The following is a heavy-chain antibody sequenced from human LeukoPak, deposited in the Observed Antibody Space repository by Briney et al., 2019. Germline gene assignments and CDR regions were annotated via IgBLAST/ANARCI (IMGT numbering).Heavy chain of an antibody. J-gene: IGHJ4*02. Sequence: GGSLRLSCAASGFTFTSYWMHWVRQAPGKGLVWVSRINSDGSSTSYADSVKGRFTISRDNAKSTLYLQMNSLRVDDTAVYYCAKDATLFGDQYFDYWGQGTLVTVSS. CDR1: GFTFTSYW. CDR3: AKDATLFGDQYFDY. CDR2: INSDGSST. V-gene: IGHV3-74*01. D-gene: IGHD3-10*01.